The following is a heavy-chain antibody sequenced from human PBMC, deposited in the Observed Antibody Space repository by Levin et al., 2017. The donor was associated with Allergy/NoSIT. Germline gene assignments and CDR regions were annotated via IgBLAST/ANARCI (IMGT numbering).Heavy chain of an antibody. CDR3: ARQGAVGVQGVIPYFDY. CDR1: GGSISSSSYY. J-gene: IGHJ4*02. Sequence: PSETLSLTCTVSGGSISSSSYYWGWIRQPPGKGLEWIGSIYYSGSTYYNPSLKSRVTISVDTSKNQFSLKLSSVTAADTAVYYCARQGAVGVQGVIPYFDYWGQGTLVTVSS. V-gene: IGHV4-39*01. D-gene: IGHD3-10*01. CDR2: IYYSGST.